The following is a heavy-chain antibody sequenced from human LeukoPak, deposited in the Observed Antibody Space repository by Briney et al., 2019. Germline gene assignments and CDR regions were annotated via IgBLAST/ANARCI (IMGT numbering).Heavy chain of an antibody. J-gene: IGHJ4*02. CDR3: AREEYYYDSVGKRYYFDY. V-gene: IGHV4-4*07. CDR1: GGSITNYY. D-gene: IGHD3-22*01. CDR2: IYASGST. Sequence: SETLSLTCTVSGGSITNYYWSWIRQPAGKGLEWIGRIYASGSTNYNPSLKSRVTTSVDTSKNLFSLKLKYVTAADTATYYCAREEYYYDSVGKRYYFDYWGQGTLVTVSS.